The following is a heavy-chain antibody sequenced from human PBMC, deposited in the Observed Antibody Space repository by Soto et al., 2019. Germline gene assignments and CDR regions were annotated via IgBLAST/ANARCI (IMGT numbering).Heavy chain of an antibody. J-gene: IGHJ6*02. V-gene: IGHV2-5*02. CDR1: GLSLRTTGVG. Sequence: QVTLKESGPTLVKPTQTLTLTCTVSGLSLRTTGVGVGWVRQPPGKALEWLALLYWDDDKRYSPSLRSRLTIAKDISEKQVVLTMTKMVTVDTATYYCVQSRCGGDCLEIYSSHAYNGLDVWGQGTTVTVSS. CDR3: VQSRCGGDCLEIYSSHAYNGLDV. CDR2: LYWDDDK. D-gene: IGHD2-21*02.